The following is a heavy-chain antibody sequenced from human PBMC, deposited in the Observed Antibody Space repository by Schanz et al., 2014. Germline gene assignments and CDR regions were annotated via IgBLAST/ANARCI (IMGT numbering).Heavy chain of an antibody. CDR2: IWYDGSNK. Sequence: FTFSSYSMNWVRQAPGKGLEWVSVIWYDGSNKYYAASVKGRFTISRDNAKNSLYLQMNRRRAEDTAVYLRAREQREWWYQKRFNNVVDWGKGTLV. J-gene: IGHJ4*02. CDR3: AREQREWWYQKRFNNVVD. CDR1: FTFSSYS. D-gene: IGHD2-15*01. V-gene: IGHV3-33*01.